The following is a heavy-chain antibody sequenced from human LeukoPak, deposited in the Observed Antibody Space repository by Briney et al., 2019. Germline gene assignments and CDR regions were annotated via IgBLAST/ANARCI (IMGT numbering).Heavy chain of an antibody. V-gene: IGHV3-21*01. J-gene: IGHJ4*02. CDR1: GFTFSSYS. CDR3: AKDRPAYYDGSGYFDY. Sequence: GGSLRLSCAASGFTFSSYSMNWVRQAPGKGLEWVSSISSSSSYIYYADSVKGRFTISRDNAKNSLYLQMNSLRAEDTAVYYCAKDRPAYYDGSGYFDYWGQGTLVTVSS. D-gene: IGHD3-10*01. CDR2: ISSSSSYI.